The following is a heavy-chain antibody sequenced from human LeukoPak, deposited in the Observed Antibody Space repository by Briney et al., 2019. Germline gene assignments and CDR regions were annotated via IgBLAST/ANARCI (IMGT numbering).Heavy chain of an antibody. CDR1: GFTFSSSY. CDR3: ARALYHTFDY. CDR2: ISANNNNT. D-gene: IGHD2-2*01. Sequence: ASVKVSCKASGFTFSSSYMHWVRQAPGQGLEWMGWISANNNNTDNVQKLQGRVTMTTDTSTSTAYMELRNLRSDDTAVYYCARALYHTFDYWGQGTLVTVSS. J-gene: IGHJ4*02. V-gene: IGHV1-18*04.